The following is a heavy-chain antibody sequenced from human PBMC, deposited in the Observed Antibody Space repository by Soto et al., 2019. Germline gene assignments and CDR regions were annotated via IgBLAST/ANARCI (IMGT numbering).Heavy chain of an antibody. V-gene: IGHV1-69*13. CDR3: ARGRNPYCSGGSCRGDWFDP. CDR1: GGTFSSYA. CDR2: IIPIFGTA. D-gene: IGHD2-15*01. J-gene: IGHJ5*02. Sequence: SVKVSCKASGGTFSSYAISWVRQAPGQGLEWMGGIIPIFGTANYAQKFQGRVTITADESTSTAYMELSSLRSEDTAVYYCARGRNPYCSGGSCRGDWFDPCGQGTLVTVYS.